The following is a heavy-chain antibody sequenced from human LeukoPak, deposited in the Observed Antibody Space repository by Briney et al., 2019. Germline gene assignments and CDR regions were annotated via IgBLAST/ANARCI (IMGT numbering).Heavy chain of an antibody. CDR3: ARDLLGQEDV. J-gene: IGHJ6*02. V-gene: IGHV3-21*01. CDR2: ISSSSSYI. D-gene: IGHD2/OR15-2a*01. Sequence: GGSLRLSCAASGFTFDDYGMSWVRQAPGKGLEWVSSISSSSSYIYYADSVKGRFTISRDNAKNSLYLQMNSLRAEDTAVYYCARDLLGQEDVWGQGTTVTVSS. CDR1: GFTFDDYG.